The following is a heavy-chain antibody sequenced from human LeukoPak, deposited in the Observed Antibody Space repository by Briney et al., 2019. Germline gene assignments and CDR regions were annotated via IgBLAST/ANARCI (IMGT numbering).Heavy chain of an antibody. V-gene: IGHV4-38-2*02. Sequence: PSETLSLTCSVSGYSITSSYYWGWIRQPPGKGLEWIGSTYYSGSTYYNPSLKSRVTISVDTSKNQFSLKLSSVTAADTAVYYCARRGQQRNLDYWGQGTLVTVSS. CDR3: ARRGQQRNLDY. D-gene: IGHD6-13*01. J-gene: IGHJ4*02. CDR2: TYYSGST. CDR1: GYSITSSYY.